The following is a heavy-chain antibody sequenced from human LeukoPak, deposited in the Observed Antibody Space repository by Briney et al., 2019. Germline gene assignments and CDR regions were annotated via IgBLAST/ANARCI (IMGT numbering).Heavy chain of an antibody. V-gene: IGHV3-53*01. CDR1: GFTVSSND. Sequence: GGSLRLSCAASGFTVSSNDMSWVRQAPGKGLEWVSIIYSGGSTYYADSVKGRFTISRDNSKNTLYLQMNSLRAEDTAVYYCARTFSRNYLLDYWGQGTRVTVSS. CDR2: IYSGGST. D-gene: IGHD1-14*01. CDR3: ARTFSRNYLLDY. J-gene: IGHJ4*02.